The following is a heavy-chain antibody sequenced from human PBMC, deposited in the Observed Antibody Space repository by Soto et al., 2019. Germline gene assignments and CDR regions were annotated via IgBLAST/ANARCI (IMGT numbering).Heavy chain of an antibody. CDR2: IYHSGST. J-gene: IGHJ4*02. V-gene: IGHV4-30-2*01. CDR1: GGSISSGGYS. CDR3: ASYYDSSGYAFFDY. Sequence: ASETLSLTCAVSGGSISSGGYSWSWIRQPPGKGLEWIGYIYHSGSTYYNPSLKSRVTISVDRSKNQFSLKLSSVTAADTAVYYCASYYDSSGYAFFDYWGQGTLVTVSS. D-gene: IGHD3-22*01.